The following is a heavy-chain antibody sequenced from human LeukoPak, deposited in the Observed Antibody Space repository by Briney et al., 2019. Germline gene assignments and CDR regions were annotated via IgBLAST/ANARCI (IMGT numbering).Heavy chain of an antibody. Sequence: SETLSLTCTVSGGSFGTNYWSWIRQPPGEGLEWIGYIYYSGSTNYNPSLKSRVTISVDTSKNQFSLKLSSVTAADTAVYYCARVEWFGELSPFDIWGQGTMVTVSS. CDR1: GGSFGTNY. CDR2: IYYSGST. J-gene: IGHJ3*02. D-gene: IGHD3-10*01. V-gene: IGHV4-59*01. CDR3: ARVEWFGELSPFDI.